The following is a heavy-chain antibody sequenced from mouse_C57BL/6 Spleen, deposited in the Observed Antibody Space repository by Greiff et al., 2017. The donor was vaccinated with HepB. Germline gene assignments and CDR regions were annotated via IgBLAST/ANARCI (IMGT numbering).Heavy chain of an antibody. CDR3: ASSGQYYYAMDY. CDR2: IYPGDGDT. J-gene: IGHJ4*01. CDR1: GYAFSSSW. Sequence: VKLVESGPELVKPGASVKISCKASGYAFSSSWMNWVKQRPGKGLEWIGRIYPGDGDTNYNGKFKGKATLTADKSSSTAYMQLSSLTSEDSAVYFCASSGQYYYAMDYWGQGTSVTVSS. D-gene: IGHD3-2*02. V-gene: IGHV1-82*01.